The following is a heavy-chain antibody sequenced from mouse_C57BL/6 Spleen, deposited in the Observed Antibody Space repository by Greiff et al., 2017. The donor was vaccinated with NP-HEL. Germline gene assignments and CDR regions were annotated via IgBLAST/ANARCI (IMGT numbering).Heavy chain of an antibody. J-gene: IGHJ4*01. CDR1: GFTFSDYG. CDR2: ISSGSSTI. D-gene: IGHD4-1*01. V-gene: IGHV5-17*01. CDR3: ARGETTGKGYYAMDY. Sequence: EVQVVESGGGLVKPGGSLKLSCAASGFTFSDYGMHWVRQAPEKGLEWVAYISSGSSTIYYADTVKGRFTISRDNAKNTLFLKMTSLRSEDTAMYYCARGETTGKGYYAMDYWGQGTSVTVSS.